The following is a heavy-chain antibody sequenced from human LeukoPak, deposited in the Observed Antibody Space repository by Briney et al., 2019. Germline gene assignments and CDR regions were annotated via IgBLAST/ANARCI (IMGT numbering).Heavy chain of an antibody. CDR2: IRYDGSNK. J-gene: IGHJ4*02. Sequence: PGGSLRLSCAASGFTFSSYGMHWVRQAPGKGLEGVAFIRYDGSNKYYADSVKGRFTISRDNSKNTLYLQMNSLRAADTAVYYCATILVTGAAFDYWGQGTLVTVSS. V-gene: IGHV3-30*02. CDR1: GFTFSSYG. D-gene: IGHD2-21*02. CDR3: ATILVTGAAFDY.